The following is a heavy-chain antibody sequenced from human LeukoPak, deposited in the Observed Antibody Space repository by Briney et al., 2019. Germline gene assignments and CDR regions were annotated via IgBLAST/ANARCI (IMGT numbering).Heavy chain of an antibody. V-gene: IGHV4-4*07. CDR2: IYTGGST. J-gene: IGHJ3*02. Sequence: SETLSLTCTVSGGSISSYYWSWIRQPAGKGLEWIGRIYTGGSTNYNPSLKSRVTMSVDTSKNQFSLKLSSVTAADTAVYYCARDRRGSYYITDAFDIWGQGTMVTVSS. CDR3: ARDRRGSYYITDAFDI. D-gene: IGHD1-26*01. CDR1: GGSISSYY.